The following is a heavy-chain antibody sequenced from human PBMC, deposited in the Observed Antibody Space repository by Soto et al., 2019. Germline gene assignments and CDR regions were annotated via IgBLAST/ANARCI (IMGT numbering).Heavy chain of an antibody. Sequence: QVQLQQSGPGLVKPSQTLSLTCAISGDSVSSNSAAWNWIRQSPSRGLEWLGRTYYRSKWYNDYAVSVKSRITINPDTSKNQFSLQLNSVTPEDTAVYYCASGNEDIVVVPAANAFDIWGQGTMVTVSS. J-gene: IGHJ3*02. CDR2: TYYRSKWYN. CDR1: GDSVSSNSAA. CDR3: ASGNEDIVVVPAANAFDI. V-gene: IGHV6-1*01. D-gene: IGHD2-2*01.